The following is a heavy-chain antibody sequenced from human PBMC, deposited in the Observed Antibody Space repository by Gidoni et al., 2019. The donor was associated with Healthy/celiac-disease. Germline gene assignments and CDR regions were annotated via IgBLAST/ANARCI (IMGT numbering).Heavy chain of an antibody. Sequence: QVQLQQWGAGLLKPSETLSLTRSVYGGSFSGYYWSWIRQPPGKGLEWIGEINHSGSTNYNPSLKSRVTISVDTSKNQFSLKLSSVTAADTAVYYCARGLKGYKSAGFDYWGQGTLVTVSS. J-gene: IGHJ4*02. CDR2: INHSGST. V-gene: IGHV4-34*01. D-gene: IGHD5-12*01. CDR1: GGSFSGYY. CDR3: ARGLKGYKSAGFDY.